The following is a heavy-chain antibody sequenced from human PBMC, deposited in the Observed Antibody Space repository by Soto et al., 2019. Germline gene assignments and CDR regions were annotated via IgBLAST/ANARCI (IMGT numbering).Heavy chain of an antibody. CDR2: IYSSGRT. CDR1: GGSITYGESY. J-gene: IGHJ5*02. D-gene: IGHD3-16*02. Sequence: QVQLQESGPGLVKASKPLSLTCRLLGGSITYGESYWNGIRQPPGRGREGIGYIYSSGRTPYNPSLKSRLNISLDTSNNLLSLRLTSVTAADTAVYYCARMGLHLGELSRNWFDPWGRGTLVTVSS. CDR3: ARMGLHLGELSRNWFDP. V-gene: IGHV4-31*03.